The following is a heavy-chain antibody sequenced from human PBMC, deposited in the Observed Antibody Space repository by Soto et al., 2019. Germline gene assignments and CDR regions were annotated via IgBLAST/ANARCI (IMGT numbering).Heavy chain of an antibody. J-gene: IGHJ5*02. CDR3: ARAERDCSGGSCYKARVKFDP. V-gene: IGHV4-31*03. D-gene: IGHD2-15*01. CDR1: GGSISSGGYY. Sequence: SETLSLTCTVSGGSISSGGYYWSWIRQHPGKGLEWIGYIYYSGSTYYNPSLKSRVTISVDTSKNQFSLKLSSVTAADTAVYYCARAERDCSGGSCYKARVKFDPWGQGTLVTVSS. CDR2: IYYSGST.